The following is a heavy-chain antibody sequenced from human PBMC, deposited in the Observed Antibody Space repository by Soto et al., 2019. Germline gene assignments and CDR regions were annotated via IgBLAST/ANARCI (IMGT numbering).Heavy chain of an antibody. J-gene: IGHJ3*02. CDR2: FYHAGSP. CDR1: GGSISSSSW. V-gene: IGHV4-4*02. Sequence: SETLSLTCAVSGGSISSSSWWTWVRQSPEKGLEWIGEFYHAGSPDYNPSFQSRVTIILDKSKNTFSLRLTSVTAADTAVYYCARGSSFRGDFDIWGQGTTVTVSS. D-gene: IGHD2-21*01. CDR3: ARGSSFRGDFDI.